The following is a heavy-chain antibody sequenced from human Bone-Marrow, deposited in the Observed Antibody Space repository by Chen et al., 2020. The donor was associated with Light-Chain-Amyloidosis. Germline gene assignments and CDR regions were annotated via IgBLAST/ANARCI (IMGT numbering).Heavy chain of an antibody. D-gene: IGHD3-9*01. CDR2: ISGRGGSR. CDR3: AKDISYDDILPGYPADAFDI. CDR1: GFAFSSYA. J-gene: IGHJ3*02. Sequence: EVQLVESGGGLLQRGGSLRLSCAASGFAFSSYAMSWVRQAPGKGLEGVAMISGRGGSRYYGDSVEGRLTISRDNSKNALLLQMNSLRAEDTAVYYCAKDISYDDILPGYPADAFDIWGQGTMVTVSS. V-gene: IGHV3-23*04.